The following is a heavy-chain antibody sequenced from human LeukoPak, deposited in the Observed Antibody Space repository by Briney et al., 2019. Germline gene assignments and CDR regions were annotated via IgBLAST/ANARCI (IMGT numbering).Heavy chain of an antibody. D-gene: IGHD6-13*01. CDR1: GFIFSSYG. J-gene: IGHJ4*02. CDR3: ARGPAAAGTGFDY. CDR2: IWSDGSNE. V-gene: IGHV3-33*01. Sequence: GRSLRLSCVASGFIFSSYGMHWVRQAPGKGLEWVAVIWSDGSNEYYADSVKGRFTISRDNSKNTLYLQMVSLRAEDTAVYYCARGPAAAGTGFDYWGQGTLVTVSS.